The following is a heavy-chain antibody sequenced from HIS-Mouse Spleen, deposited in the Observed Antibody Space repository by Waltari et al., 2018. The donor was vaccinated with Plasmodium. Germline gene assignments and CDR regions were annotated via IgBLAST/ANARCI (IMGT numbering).Heavy chain of an antibody. D-gene: IGHD6-13*01. CDR2: IKQDGSEK. CDR3: ASSWYWYFDL. J-gene: IGHJ2*01. CDR1: GFTFSGYW. Sequence: EVQLVESGGGLVQPGGSLRLSCAASGFTFSGYWMSWVRQAPGKGREGVANIKQDGSEKDYVDSVKGRFTISRDNAKNSLYLQMNSLRAEDTAVYYCASSWYWYFDLWGRGTLVTVSS. V-gene: IGHV3-7*01.